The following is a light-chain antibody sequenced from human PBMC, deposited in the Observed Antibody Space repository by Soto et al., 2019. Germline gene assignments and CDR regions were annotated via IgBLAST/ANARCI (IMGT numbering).Light chain of an antibody. CDR2: GAS. CDR3: QQYGGSVQT. Sequence: IVLTQFPGTLSLSPGERATLSCRASQSVGSNYLAWYQQRPGQPPNLLIFGASHRAPDIPDRFSGSGSGTDFTLTISRLEPEDFAVYYCQQYGGSVQTFGQGTKVEIK. CDR1: QSVGSNY. V-gene: IGKV3-20*01. J-gene: IGKJ1*01.